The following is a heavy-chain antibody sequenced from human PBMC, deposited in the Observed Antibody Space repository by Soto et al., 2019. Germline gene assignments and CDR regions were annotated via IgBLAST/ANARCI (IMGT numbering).Heavy chain of an antibody. CDR3: ARCRSSLNWFDP. Sequence: NPSETLSLTCAVSGYSISSGYYWGWIRQPPGKGLEWIGSIYHSGSTYYNPSLKSRVAISVDTSKNQFSLKLSSVTAADTAVYYCARCRSSLNWFDPWGQGTLVTVSS. J-gene: IGHJ5*02. V-gene: IGHV4-38-2*01. D-gene: IGHD6-6*01. CDR2: IYHSGST. CDR1: GYSISSGYY.